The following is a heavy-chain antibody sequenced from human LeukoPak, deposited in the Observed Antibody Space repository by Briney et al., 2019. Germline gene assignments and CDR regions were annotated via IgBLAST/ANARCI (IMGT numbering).Heavy chain of an antibody. CDR3: ARHGGVVVTHFDY. J-gene: IGHJ4*02. CDR1: GGSISSYY. CDR2: IYYSGTT. V-gene: IGHV4-59*08. Sequence: SETLSLTCTVSGGSISSYYWSWIRQPPGKGLEWIGYIYYSGTTNYNPSLKSRVSISVDTSKNQFSLKLSSVTAADTAVYYCARHGGVVVTHFDYWGRGTLVTVSS. D-gene: IGHD3-22*01.